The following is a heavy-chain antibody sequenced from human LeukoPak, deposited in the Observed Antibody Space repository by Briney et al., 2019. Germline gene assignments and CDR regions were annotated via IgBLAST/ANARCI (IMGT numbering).Heavy chain of an antibody. CDR2: ISGSGGST. CDR3: ARIVSGNYFDY. Sequence: GGSLRLSCAASGFTFSSYAMSWVRQAPGKGLEWVSAISGSGGSTYYADSVKGRFTISRHNSKNTLYLQMNSLRPEDTAVYYCARIVSGNYFDYWGQGTLVTVSS. D-gene: IGHD2-21*01. V-gene: IGHV3-23*01. CDR1: GFTFSSYA. J-gene: IGHJ4*02.